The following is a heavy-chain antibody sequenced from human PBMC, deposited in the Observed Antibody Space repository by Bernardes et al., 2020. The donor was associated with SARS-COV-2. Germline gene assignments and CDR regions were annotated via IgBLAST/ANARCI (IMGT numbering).Heavy chain of an antibody. CDR1: GYTFTSYD. CDR3: ARVPTTYYDFWSGYYADNDY. CDR2: MNPNSVNT. D-gene: IGHD3-3*01. J-gene: IGHJ4*02. Sequence: ASVKVSCKASGYTFTSYDINWVRQATVQGLEWMGWMNPNSVNTGYAQKFQGRVTMTRNTSISTAYMELSSLRSEDTAVYYCARVPTTYYDFWSGYYADNDYWGQGTLVTVYS. V-gene: IGHV1-8*01.